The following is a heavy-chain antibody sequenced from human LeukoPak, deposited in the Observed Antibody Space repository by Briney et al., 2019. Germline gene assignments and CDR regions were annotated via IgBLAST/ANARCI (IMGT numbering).Heavy chain of an antibody. CDR2: ITSDGDNT. J-gene: IGHJ4*02. Sequence: GGSLRLSCAASGFTFSAFAMTWVRQAPGKGLEWVSTITSDGDNTYSADSVKGRITFSRDNSKSTLSLQLRSLRAEDTAVYYCAEDLSYTSGSSDYWGQGTLVTVSS. D-gene: IGHD6-19*01. CDR3: AEDLSYTSGSSDY. CDR1: GFTFSAFA. V-gene: IGHV3-23*01.